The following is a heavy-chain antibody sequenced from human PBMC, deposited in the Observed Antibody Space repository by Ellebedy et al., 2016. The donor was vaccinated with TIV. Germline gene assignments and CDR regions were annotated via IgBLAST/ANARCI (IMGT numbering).Heavy chain of an antibody. D-gene: IGHD3-22*01. J-gene: IGHJ2*01. CDR3: ARRGRDSSGYYYGDWYFDL. V-gene: IGHV4-59*08. Sequence: MPSETLSLTCTVSGGSISSYYWSWIRQPPGKGLEWIGYISYSGSTNYNPSLKSRVTISVDTSKNQFSLKLSSVTAADTAVYYCARRGRDSSGYYYGDWYFDLWGRGTLVTVSS. CDR1: GGSISSYY. CDR2: ISYSGST.